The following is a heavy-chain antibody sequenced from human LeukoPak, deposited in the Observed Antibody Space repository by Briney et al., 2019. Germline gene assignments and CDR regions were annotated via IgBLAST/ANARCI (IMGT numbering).Heavy chain of an antibody. J-gene: IGHJ3*02. CDR3: ARPHYYDSSGSYIAGAFDI. Sequence: PGTSLRLSCAASGFTFSSYGMHWVRQAPGKGLEGVAVIWYDGSKKFYADSVKGRFTISRDNSKNTLYLQMNTLRAEDTAVYYCARPHYYDSSGSYIAGAFDIWGQGTMVTVSS. V-gene: IGHV3-33*01. CDR2: IWYDGSKK. D-gene: IGHD3-22*01. CDR1: GFTFSSYG.